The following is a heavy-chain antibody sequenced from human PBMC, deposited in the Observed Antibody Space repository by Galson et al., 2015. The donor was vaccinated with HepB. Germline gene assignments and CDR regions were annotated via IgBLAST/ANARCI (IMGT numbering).Heavy chain of an antibody. D-gene: IGHD3-16*01. CDR1: GFTFGDHG. CDR2: IRSNAYGGTT. V-gene: IGHV3-49*03. Sequence: SLRLSCAGSGFTFGDHGMGWFRQAPGKGLEWLSFIRSNAYGGTTEYAASVEGRFTISRDDSKSIAYLQLNSLKTEDTAVYYCSRDGGGLGGNYYYMDVWGKGTTVTVFS. CDR3: SRDGGGLGGNYYYMDV. J-gene: IGHJ6*03.